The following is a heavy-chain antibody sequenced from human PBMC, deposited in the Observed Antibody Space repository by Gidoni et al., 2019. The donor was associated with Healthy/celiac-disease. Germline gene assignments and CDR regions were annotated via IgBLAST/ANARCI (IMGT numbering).Heavy chain of an antibody. D-gene: IGHD1-1*01. J-gene: IGHJ4*02. Sequence: EVELVETGGGLIQPGGSLRRAGAAAGFTVSSNYMSWVRQAPGKGLEWVSVLYSGGSTYYADSVKCLFTISRDNSKNTLYLQMNSLRAEAAAVYYCARGRGPGGSIFDSWGQGTLVTVSS. CDR2: LYSGGST. V-gene: IGHV3-53*02. CDR3: ARGRGPGGSIFDS. CDR1: GFTVSSNY.